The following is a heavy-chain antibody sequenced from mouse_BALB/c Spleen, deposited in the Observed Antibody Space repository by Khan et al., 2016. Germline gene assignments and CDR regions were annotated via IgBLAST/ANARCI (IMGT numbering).Heavy chain of an antibody. V-gene: IGHV9-3-1*01. D-gene: IGHD1-1*01. CDR3: ARSYGSSYGYFDI. J-gene: IGHJ1*01. CDR1: GYTFTNYG. CDR2: INTYTGEP. Sequence: QIQLVQSGPELKKPGETVKISCKASGYTFTNYGMNWVKQAPGKGLKWMGWINTYTGEPTYADDFKGRFAFSLATSDSTAYLPIYNLKNEETATYFCARSYGSSYGYFDIWGAGTTVTVSS.